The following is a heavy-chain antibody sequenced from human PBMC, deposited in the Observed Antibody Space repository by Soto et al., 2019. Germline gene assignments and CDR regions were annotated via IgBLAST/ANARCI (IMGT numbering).Heavy chain of an antibody. CDR2: IYYSGST. D-gene: IGHD3-9*01. J-gene: IGHJ4*02. CDR3: AAYDSEGYFDY. V-gene: IGHV4-59*01. CDR1: GGSITNFH. Sequence: KTSETLSLTCTVSGGSITNFHWSWIRQPPGKGLEWIGYIYYSGSTNYNPSLKSRVTMSIDTSKNQFSLKMISVTAADTAAYYCAAYDSEGYFDYWGQGALVTVSS.